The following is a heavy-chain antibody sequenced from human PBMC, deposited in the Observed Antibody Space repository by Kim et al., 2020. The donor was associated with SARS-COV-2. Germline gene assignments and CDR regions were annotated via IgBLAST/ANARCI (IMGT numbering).Heavy chain of an antibody. D-gene: IGHD2-15*01. CDR3: ARRKGISGYCSGGSCYSGENYYYYYMDV. Sequence: SETLSLTCTVSGGSISSSSYYWGWIRQPPGKGLEWIGSIYYSGSTYYNPSLKSRVTISVDTSKNQFSLKLSSVTAADTAVYYCARRKGISGYCSGGSCYSGENYYYYYMDVWGKGTTVTVSS. J-gene: IGHJ6*03. V-gene: IGHV4-39*01. CDR1: GGSISSSSYY. CDR2: IYYSGST.